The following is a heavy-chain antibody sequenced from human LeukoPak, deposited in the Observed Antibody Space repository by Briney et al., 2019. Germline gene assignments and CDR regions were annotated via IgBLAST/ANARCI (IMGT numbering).Heavy chain of an antibody. Sequence: GGSLRLSCAASGFTFSSYSMNWVRQAPGKGLEWVSSISSSSSYIYYADSVKGRFTISRDNAKNSLYLQMNSLRAEDTAVYYCARDVSLPGYDFWSGYFDYWGQGTLVTVSP. J-gene: IGHJ4*02. CDR2: ISSSSSYI. D-gene: IGHD3-3*01. CDR3: ARDVSLPGYDFWSGYFDY. V-gene: IGHV3-21*01. CDR1: GFTFSSYS.